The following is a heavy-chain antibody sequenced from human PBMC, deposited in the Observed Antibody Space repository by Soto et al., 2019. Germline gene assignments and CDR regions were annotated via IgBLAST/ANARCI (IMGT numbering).Heavy chain of an antibody. CDR1: GGSISSGGYY. D-gene: IGHD3-16*02. V-gene: IGHV4-31*03. J-gene: IGHJ4*02. CDR2: IYYSGST. CDR3: ARRAGALSSSYDLYFDY. Sequence: QVQLQESGPGLVKPSQTLSLTCTVSGGSISSGGYYWSWIRQHPGKGLEWIAYIYYSGSTYYNPSLTSRLTISVDTSKNQFSLKLSSVTAADTAVYYCARRAGALSSSYDLYFDYWGQGTLVTVSS.